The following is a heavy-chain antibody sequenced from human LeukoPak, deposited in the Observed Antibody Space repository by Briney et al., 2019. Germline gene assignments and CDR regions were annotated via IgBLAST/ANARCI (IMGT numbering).Heavy chain of an antibody. CDR1: GYTFTSYD. CDR3: ARVADGSGSGAFDI. CDR2: MNPNSGNT. J-gene: IGHJ3*02. Sequence: ASVKVSCKASGYTFTSYDINWVRQATGQGLEWMGWMNPNSGNTGYAQKLQGRVTITRNTSISTAYMELSSLRSEDTAVYYCARVADGSGSGAFDIWGQGTMVTVSS. V-gene: IGHV1-8*03. D-gene: IGHD3-10*01.